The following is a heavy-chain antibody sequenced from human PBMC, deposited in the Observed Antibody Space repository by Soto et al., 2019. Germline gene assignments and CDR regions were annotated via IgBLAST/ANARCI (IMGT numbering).Heavy chain of an antibody. CDR1: GFTFSSYG. J-gene: IGHJ4*02. CDR3: AKVGIAAAGIGDY. Sequence: PGGSLRLSCAASGFTFSSYGMHWVRQAPGKGLEWVAVISYDGSNKYYADSVKGRFTISRDNSKNTLYLQMNSLRAEDTAVYYCAKVGIAAAGIGDYWGQGTLVTVSS. CDR2: ISYDGSNK. D-gene: IGHD6-13*01. V-gene: IGHV3-30*18.